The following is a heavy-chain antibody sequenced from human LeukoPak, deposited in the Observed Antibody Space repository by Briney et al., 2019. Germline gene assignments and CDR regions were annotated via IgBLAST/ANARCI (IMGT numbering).Heavy chain of an antibody. J-gene: IGHJ4*02. CDR2: IKQGGSEK. Sequence: GGSLRLSCAATGLTFSNHWMSWVRQAPGKGLEWVANIKQGGSEKYYVDSVKGRFTISRDNAKNSLYLQMNSLRAEDTAVYYCARGGGSYEYWGQGTLVTVSS. D-gene: IGHD2-15*01. CDR1: GLTFSNHW. CDR3: ARGGGSYEY. V-gene: IGHV3-7*01.